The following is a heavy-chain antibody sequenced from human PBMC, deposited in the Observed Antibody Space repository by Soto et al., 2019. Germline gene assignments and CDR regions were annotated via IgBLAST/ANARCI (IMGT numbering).Heavy chain of an antibody. CDR2: IIPIFGTA. Sequence: SVKVSCKASGGTFSSFGIIWVRQAPGQGLEWMGGIIPIFGTAYYAQNFQGRVTITADESTTTAYMELSSLRSEDTAMYYCARSARDYYDTSGFYFYGMDVWGQGTTVTVS. CDR1: GGTFSSFG. V-gene: IGHV1-69*13. D-gene: IGHD3-22*01. CDR3: ARSARDYYDTSGFYFYGMDV. J-gene: IGHJ6*02.